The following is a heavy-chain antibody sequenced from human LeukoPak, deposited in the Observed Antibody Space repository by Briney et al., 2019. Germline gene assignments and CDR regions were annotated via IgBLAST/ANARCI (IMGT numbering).Heavy chain of an antibody. CDR2: IKEDGSEK. D-gene: IGHD3-10*01. Sequence: TGGSLRLSCAASGFSFSSYGMSWVRQAPGKGLEWVASIKEDGSEKYYVDSVKGRFTISRDNAKNSLYLQMNSLRAEDTAVYYCAKDRITMVLGYYYYMDVWGKGTTVTISS. J-gene: IGHJ6*03. CDR3: AKDRITMVLGYYYYMDV. V-gene: IGHV3-7*01. CDR1: GFSFSSYG.